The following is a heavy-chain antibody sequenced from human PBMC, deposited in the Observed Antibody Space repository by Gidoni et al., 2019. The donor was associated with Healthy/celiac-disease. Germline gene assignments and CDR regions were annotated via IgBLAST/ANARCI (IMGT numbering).Heavy chain of an antibody. CDR2: IYYSGST. CDR1: GGSISSSSYY. D-gene: IGHD3-3*01. CDR3: ARRRSAYYGMDV. Sequence: QLQLQESGPGLVKPSETLSLTCTVSGGSISSSSYYWGWIRQPPGKGLEWIGSIYYSGSTYYNPSLKSRVTISVDTSKNQFSLKLSSVTAADTAVYYCARRRSAYYGMDVWGQGTTVTVSS. V-gene: IGHV4-39*01. J-gene: IGHJ6*02.